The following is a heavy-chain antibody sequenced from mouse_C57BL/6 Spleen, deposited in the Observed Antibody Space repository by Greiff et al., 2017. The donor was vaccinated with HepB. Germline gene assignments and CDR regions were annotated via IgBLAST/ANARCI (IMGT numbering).Heavy chain of an antibody. D-gene: IGHD1-1*01. Sequence: QVQLQQPGAELVKPGASVKMSCKASGYTFTSYWMTWVKQRPGQGLEWIGDIYPGSGSTNYNEKFKSKATLTVDTSSSTAYMQLSSLTSEDSAVYYCARYYGSSYDYAMDYWGQGTSVTVSS. CDR3: ARYYGSSYDYAMDY. CDR2: IYPGSGST. V-gene: IGHV1-55*01. CDR1: GYTFTSYW. J-gene: IGHJ4*01.